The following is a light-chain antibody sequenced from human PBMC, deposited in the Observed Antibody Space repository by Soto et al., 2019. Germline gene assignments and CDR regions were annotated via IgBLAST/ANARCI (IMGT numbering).Light chain of an antibody. CDR2: EVS. Sequence: QSVLTQPASVSGSPGQSITISCSGTNNDVGSYNLFSWYQQHPGKAPKLIIFEVSKRPSGVSNRFSGSKSGNTASLTISGLQAGDEADYYCCSHAGSDTYVFGTGTKVTVL. V-gene: IGLV2-23*02. CDR1: NNDVGSYNL. J-gene: IGLJ1*01. CDR3: CSHAGSDTYV.